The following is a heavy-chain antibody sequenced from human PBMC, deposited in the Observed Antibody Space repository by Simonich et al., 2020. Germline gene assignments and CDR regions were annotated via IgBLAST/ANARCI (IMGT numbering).Heavy chain of an antibody. CDR2: IKQDGSEK. D-gene: IGHD7-27*01. CDR3: ARDGLGTAYYYYMDV. J-gene: IGHJ6*03. CDR1: GFTFSSYW. Sequence: EVQLVESGGGLVQPGGSLSLSCAASGFTFSSYWMSWVRQAPGKGLEWVAKIKQDGSEKYYVDSVKGRFTISRDNAKNSLYLQRNSLRAEDTAVYYCARDGLGTAYYYYMDVWGKGTTVTVSS. V-gene: IGHV3-7*01.